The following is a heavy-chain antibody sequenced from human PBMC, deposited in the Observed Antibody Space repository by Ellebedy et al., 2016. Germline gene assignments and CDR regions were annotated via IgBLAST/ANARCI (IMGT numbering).Heavy chain of an antibody. CDR3: ARHGREYGRYPELQYYFDY. V-gene: IGHV4-59*08. D-gene: IGHD2-15*01. CDR1: GGSISSYY. J-gene: IGHJ4*02. CDR2: IYYSGST. Sequence: SETLSLTCTVSGGSISSYYWSWIRQPPGKGLEWIGYIYYSGSTNYNPSLKSRVTISVDTSKNQFSLKLSSVTAADTAVYYCARHGREYGRYPELQYYFDYWGQGTLVTVSS.